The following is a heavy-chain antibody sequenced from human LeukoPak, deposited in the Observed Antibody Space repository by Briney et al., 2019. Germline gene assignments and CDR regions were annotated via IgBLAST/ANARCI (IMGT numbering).Heavy chain of an antibody. Sequence: GGSLRLSCAASGFTFSSSDMSWVRQAPGKGLEWVSSINRSGASSYYTDSVKGRFTFSRDNSKNTLYLQMDSLRAEDTAIYYCAKLRSSSGWYWYFDLWGRGTLVTVSS. CDR3: AKLRSSSGWYWYFDL. CDR1: GFTFSSSD. D-gene: IGHD6-19*01. V-gene: IGHV3-23*01. J-gene: IGHJ2*01. CDR2: INRSGASS.